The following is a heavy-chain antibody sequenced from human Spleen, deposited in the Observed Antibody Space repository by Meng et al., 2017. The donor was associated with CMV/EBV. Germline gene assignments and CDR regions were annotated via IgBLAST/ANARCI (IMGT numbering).Heavy chain of an antibody. V-gene: IGHV3-30*02. CDR1: GFSFSTSG. CDR2: IRHDGSNQ. Sequence: GGPLRLSCAASGFSFSTSGMHWVRQAPGKGLEWVAFIRHDGSNQYNADSVKGRFTISRDNSKDTLYLQMNSPRGDDTAVYYCAKDGTAYYGLDVWGQGTTVTVSS. J-gene: IGHJ6*02. CDR3: AKDGTAYYGLDV.